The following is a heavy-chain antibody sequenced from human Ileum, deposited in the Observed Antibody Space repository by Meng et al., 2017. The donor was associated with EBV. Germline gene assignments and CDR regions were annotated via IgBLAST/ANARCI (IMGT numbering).Heavy chain of an antibody. V-gene: IGHV1-3*01. D-gene: IGHD2-15*01. CDR1: GYKFDDYT. CDR2: INPGIGST. J-gene: IGHJ4*02. CDR3: AREEGGRFDS. Sequence: QVQLVQSGADMKKPGASVEISCKASGYKFDDYTIQWLRQAPGQRLEWLGWINPGIGSTYDSKTIRGRLIITMDTSASTVYMRLTSLTSEDTAVYYCAREEGGRFDSWGQGTLVTVSS.